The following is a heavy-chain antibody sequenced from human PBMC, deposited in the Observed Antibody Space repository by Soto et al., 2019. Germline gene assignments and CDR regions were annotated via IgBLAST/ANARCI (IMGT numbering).Heavy chain of an antibody. J-gene: IGHJ4*02. V-gene: IGHV1-24*01. D-gene: IGHD6-19*01. CDR2: FDPEDGET. CDR1: GHTLTELS. CDR3: AAGETRWLHSPFAY. Sequence: QVQLLQAGAEVKKPGASVKVSCKVSGHTLTELSMHCVRQAPGRGLEWMGGFDPEDGETIFAKKFQGRVTMTEDTSTDSTYMELTSLRSEDKDVYYCAAGETRWLHSPFAYWGQGTLVNIST.